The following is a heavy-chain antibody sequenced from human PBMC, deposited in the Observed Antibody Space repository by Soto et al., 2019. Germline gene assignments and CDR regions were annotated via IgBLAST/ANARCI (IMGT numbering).Heavy chain of an antibody. CDR3: AKYRWGATTVTSIN. CDR2: ISGTSDMT. V-gene: IGHV3-23*01. CDR1: GFTFSSYP. J-gene: IGHJ1*01. D-gene: IGHD4-4*01. Sequence: PGGSLRLSCVVSGFTFSSYPMNWVRQAPGKGLEWVSAISGTSDMTYYANSVTGRFTISRDNSKNTLYLQVSSLRVEDTAIYHCAKYRWGATTVTSINWGRGTLVTVSS.